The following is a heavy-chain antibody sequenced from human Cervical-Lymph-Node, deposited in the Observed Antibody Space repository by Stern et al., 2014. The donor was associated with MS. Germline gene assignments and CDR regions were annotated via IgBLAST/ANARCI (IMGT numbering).Heavy chain of an antibody. Sequence: QVQLVQSGADVKKPGSSVRVSCKAYGGISWLRQAPGQGLEGMGGSLRPVGTAHYTQRFQGRLTITADKSTNTTYMELSSLRSDDTAIYYCARGAGDNWFDPWGQGTLVSVSS. CDR3: ARGAGDNWFDP. D-gene: IGHD3-10*01. J-gene: IGHJ5*02. V-gene: IGHV1-69*06. CDR1: GG. CDR2: SLRPVGTA.